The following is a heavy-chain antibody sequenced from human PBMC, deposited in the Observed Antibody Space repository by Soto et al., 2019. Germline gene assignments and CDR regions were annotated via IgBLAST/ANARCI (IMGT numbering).Heavy chain of an antibody. CDR1: GYTFTSYD. J-gene: IGHJ5*02. D-gene: IGHD3-3*01. Sequence: QVQLVQSGAEVKKPGASVKVSCKASGYTFTSYDINWVRQASGQGLEGMGWMNPNSGNTGYAQKFQGRVTMTRNTSKSTAYMELSSLRSEDTAVYYCARVPAFTTEFDPWGQGTLVTVSS. CDR2: MNPNSGNT. V-gene: IGHV1-8*01. CDR3: ARVPAFTTEFDP.